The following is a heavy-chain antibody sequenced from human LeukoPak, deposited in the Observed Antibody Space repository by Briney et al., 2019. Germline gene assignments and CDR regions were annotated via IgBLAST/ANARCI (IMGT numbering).Heavy chain of an antibody. CDR1: GYSFTSYW. J-gene: IGHJ4*02. D-gene: IGHD3-9*01. Sequence: GESLKISCKGSGYSFTSYWIAWVRQMPGKGLEWMGIIYPADSDTRYSPSFQGQVTISADKSISTAYLQWSSLKASDTAMYYCVRYSDWRFDYWGQGTLVTVSS. CDR2: IYPADSDT. V-gene: IGHV5-51*01. CDR3: VRYSDWRFDY.